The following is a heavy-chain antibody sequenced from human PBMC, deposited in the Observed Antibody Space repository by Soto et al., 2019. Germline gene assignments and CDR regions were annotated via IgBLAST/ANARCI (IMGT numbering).Heavy chain of an antibody. CDR3: ACTNRDYGDPRNRNWFDP. D-gene: IGHD4-17*01. CDR2: IIPILGTA. J-gene: IGHJ5*02. CDR1: GGTFSSLA. V-gene: IGHV1-69*06. Sequence: QVQLVQSGAEVKKPGSSVKVSCKASGGTFSSLAFSWVRQAPGQGLEWMGGIIPILGTANSAQKFQGRLTITADKSTGTAYMELSILRSDDTAVYYCACTNRDYGDPRNRNWFDPWGQGNLVTVSS.